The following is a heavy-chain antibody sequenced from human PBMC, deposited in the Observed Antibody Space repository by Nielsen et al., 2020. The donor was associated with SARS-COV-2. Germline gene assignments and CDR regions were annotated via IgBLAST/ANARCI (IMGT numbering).Heavy chain of an antibody. D-gene: IGHD3-22*01. CDR1: GFTFSDYY. CDR3: AREGYYDSSGYLSLFDY. V-gene: IGHV3-11*05. Sequence: GESLKISCAASGFTFSDYYMSWIRQAPGKGLEWVSYISSSSSYTNYADSVKGRFTISRDNAKNSLYLQMNSLRAEDTAVYYCAREGYYDSSGYLSLFDYWGQGTLVTVSS. J-gene: IGHJ4*02. CDR2: ISSSSSYT.